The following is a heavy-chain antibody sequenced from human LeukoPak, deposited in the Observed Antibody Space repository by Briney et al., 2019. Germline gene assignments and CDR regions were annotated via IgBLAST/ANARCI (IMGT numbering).Heavy chain of an antibody. Sequence: GGSLRLSCAASGFSVSNNYMSWVRQAPGKGLEWVSAITSDGRTYYADSVKGRFTISRDNSKNTLYLQMSFLRAEDTAVSVCVKGSWIAALLDSWGQGTLVTVSS. D-gene: IGHD2-21*01. J-gene: IGHJ4*02. CDR1: GFSVSNNY. V-gene: IGHV3-53*01. CDR2: ITSDGRT. CDR3: VKGSWIAALLDS.